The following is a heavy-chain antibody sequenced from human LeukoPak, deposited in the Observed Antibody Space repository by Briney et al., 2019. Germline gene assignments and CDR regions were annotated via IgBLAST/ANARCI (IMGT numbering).Heavy chain of an antibody. J-gene: IGHJ4*02. CDR3: ARGWRYYGSGSYYNPYFDY. CDR1: GFTVKSYV. V-gene: IGHV3-23*01. D-gene: IGHD3-10*01. CDR2: ISSSGGTA. Sequence: GGSLRLSCAASGFTVKSYVMTWLRQAPGKGLEWVSGISSSGGTAYYTDSVKGRFTISRDNSKNTVFLQMNSLRAEDTAVYYCARGWRYYGSGSYYNPYFDYWGQGTLVTVSS.